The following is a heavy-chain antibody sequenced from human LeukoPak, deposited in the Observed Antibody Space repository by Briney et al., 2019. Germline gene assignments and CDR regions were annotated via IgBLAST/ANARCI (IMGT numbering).Heavy chain of an antibody. Sequence: PSETLSLTCSVSGGSISGHHWTWIRQSPGQGLEWIGYIWPSGSTNYNPSLSGRVAISLDKSRNHFTLMVTAVTAADTAFCARKGPEHLPTYFDHWGRGILVTVSS. J-gene: IGHJ4*02. CDR1: GGSISGHH. V-gene: IGHV4-4*08. CDR3: KGPEHLPTYFDH. CDR2: IWPSGST. D-gene: IGHD2-21*01.